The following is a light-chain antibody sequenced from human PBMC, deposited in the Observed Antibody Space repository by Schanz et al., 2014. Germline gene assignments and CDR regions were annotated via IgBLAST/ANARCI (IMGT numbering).Light chain of an antibody. CDR1: QSVSSSY. V-gene: IGKV3-15*01. CDR2: AGS. J-gene: IGKJ1*01. CDR3: QEYNTWPWT. Sequence: EIVLTQSPGTLSLSPGERATLSCRASQSVSSSYLAWYQQKPGQAPRLLIYAGSKRATGIPARFSGSGSGTEFTLTISSLQSEDFAVYHCQEYNTWPWTFGQGTTVDMK.